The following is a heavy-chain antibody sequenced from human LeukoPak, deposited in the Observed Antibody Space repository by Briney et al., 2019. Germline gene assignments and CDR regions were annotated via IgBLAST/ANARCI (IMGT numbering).Heavy chain of an antibody. D-gene: IGHD6-13*01. CDR1: GFTFSNAW. CDR2: IKSKTDGGTT. J-gene: IGHJ4*02. CDR3: TTGLAGTGSNDY. V-gene: IGHV3-15*01. Sequence: PGGSLRPSCAASGFTFSNAWMSWVRQAPGKGLEWVGRIKSKTDGGTTDYAAPVKGRFTISRDDSKNTLYLQMNSLKTEDTAVYYCTTGLAGTGSNDYWGQGTLVTVSS.